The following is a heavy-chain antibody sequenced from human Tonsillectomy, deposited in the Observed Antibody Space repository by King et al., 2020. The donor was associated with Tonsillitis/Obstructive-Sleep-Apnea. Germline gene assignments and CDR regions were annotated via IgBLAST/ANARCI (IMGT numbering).Heavy chain of an antibody. CDR3: ARGVDTAMVSDY. CDR2: ISSSSSYT. D-gene: IGHD5-18*01. V-gene: IGHV3-11*06. CDR1: GFTFSDYY. J-gene: IGHJ4*02. Sequence: VQLVESGGGLVKPGGSLRLSCAASGFTFSDYYMSWIRQAPGKGLEWVSYISSSSSYTNYADSVKGRFTISRDNAKNSLYLQMNSLRAEDTAVYYCARGVDTAMVSDYWGQGTLVTVSS.